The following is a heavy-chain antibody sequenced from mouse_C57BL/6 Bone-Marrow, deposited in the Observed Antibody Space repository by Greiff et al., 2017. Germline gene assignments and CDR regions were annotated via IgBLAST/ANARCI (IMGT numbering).Heavy chain of an antibody. CDR1: GFTFSDYY. J-gene: IGHJ4*01. Sequence: EVQRVESGGGLVQPGGSLKLSCAASGFTFSDYYMYWVRQTPEKRLEWVAYISNGGGSTYYPDTVKGRFTISRDNAKNTLYLQMSRLKSEDTAMYYCARHGPVLLRSLDYWGQGTSVTVSS. V-gene: IGHV5-12*01. CDR3: ARHGPVLLRSLDY. D-gene: IGHD1-1*01. CDR2: ISNGGGST.